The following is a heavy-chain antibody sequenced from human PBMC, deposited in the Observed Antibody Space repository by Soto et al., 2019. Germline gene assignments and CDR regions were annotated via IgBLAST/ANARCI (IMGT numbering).Heavy chain of an antibody. CDR1: GFTFSSYA. D-gene: IGHD6-19*01. CDR3: ARDQYSSGSYAFDI. V-gene: IGHV3-30-3*01. J-gene: IGHJ3*02. CDR2: ISYDGSNK. Sequence: QVQLVESGGGVVQPGRSLRLSCAASGFTFSSYAMHWVRQAPGKGLEWVAVISYDGSNKYYADSVKGRFTISRDNSKNTLYLQMNSLRAEDTAVYYCARDQYSSGSYAFDIWGQGTMVTVSS.